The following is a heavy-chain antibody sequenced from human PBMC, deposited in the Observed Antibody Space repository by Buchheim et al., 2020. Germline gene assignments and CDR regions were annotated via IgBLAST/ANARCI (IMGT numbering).Heavy chain of an antibody. V-gene: IGHV4-59*01. CDR2: LYYSGST. Sequence: QVQLQESGPGLVKPSETLSLTCTVSGGSISSYYWSWIRQPPGKGLEWIGYLYYSGSTNYYPSLKSRVTISVDPSKNQFSLKLSSVTAADTAVYYCARDLTIFGKFDPWGQGTL. CDR3: ARDLTIFGKFDP. CDR1: GGSISSYY. D-gene: IGHD3-3*01. J-gene: IGHJ5*02.